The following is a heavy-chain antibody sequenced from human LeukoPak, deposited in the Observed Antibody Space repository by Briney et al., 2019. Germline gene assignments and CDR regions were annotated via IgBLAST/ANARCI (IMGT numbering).Heavy chain of an antibody. CDR2: INPNSGGT. V-gene: IGHV1-2*02. D-gene: IGHD5-12*01. CDR3: ATIEMATIRNDY. Sequence: GASVKVSCKASGYTFTGYYMHWVRQAPGQGLEWMGWINPNSGGTNYAQKFQGRVTMTRDTSISTAYMELSRLRSDDTTVYYCATIEMATIRNDYWGQGTLVTVSS. CDR1: GYTFTGYY. J-gene: IGHJ4*02.